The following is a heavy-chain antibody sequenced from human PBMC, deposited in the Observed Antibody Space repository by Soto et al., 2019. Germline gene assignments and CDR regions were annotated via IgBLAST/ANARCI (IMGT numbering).Heavy chain of an antibody. V-gene: IGHV4-59*01. CDR3: ARDLNDDSGDGEIYCLHH. Sequence: SEALSLTCTVSGALITTYYWSWIRQPPGKGLEWIGYISYSGSTDYNPSLKSRVTISFDASKNQISLQVRSATAADAAVYYCARDLNDDSGDGEIYCLHHWAQ. J-gene: IGHJ1*01. CDR2: ISYSGST. D-gene: IGHD3-10*01. CDR1: GALITTYY.